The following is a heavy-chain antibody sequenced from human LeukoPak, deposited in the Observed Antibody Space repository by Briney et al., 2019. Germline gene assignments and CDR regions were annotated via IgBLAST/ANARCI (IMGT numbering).Heavy chain of an antibody. CDR3: ARDPEGDFWSGYASY. CDR2: IKQDGSEK. V-gene: IGHV3-7*01. J-gene: IGHJ4*02. CDR1: GFTFSSHW. D-gene: IGHD3-3*01. Sequence: GGSLRLSCAASGFTFSSHWMSWVRQAPGKGLEWVANIKQDGSEKYYDDSVKGRFTISRDNAKNSLNLQMNSLRVGDTAVYYCARDPEGDFWSGYASYWGQGTLVTVSS.